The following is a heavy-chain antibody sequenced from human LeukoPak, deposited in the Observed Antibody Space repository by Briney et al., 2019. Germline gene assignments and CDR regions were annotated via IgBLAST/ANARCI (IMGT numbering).Heavy chain of an antibody. V-gene: IGHV3-21*01. CDR1: GFTFSSYS. J-gene: IGHJ4*02. D-gene: IGHD1-20*01. CDR2: ISSSSNYI. Sequence: GGSLRLSCAASGFTFSSYSMNWVRQAPGKGLEWVSSISSSSNYIYYADSVKGRFTISRDNAKNSLYLQMNSLRVEDTAVYYCARAHNWKYGTFDYWGQGTLVTVSS. CDR3: ARAHNWKYGTFDY.